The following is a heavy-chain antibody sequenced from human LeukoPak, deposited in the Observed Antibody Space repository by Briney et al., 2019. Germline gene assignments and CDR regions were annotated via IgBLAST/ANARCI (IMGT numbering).Heavy chain of an antibody. CDR2: IIPIFGTA. J-gene: IGHJ3*02. D-gene: IGHD6-13*01. V-gene: IGHV1-69*13. CDR1: GGTFSSYA. Sequence: SVKVSCKASGGTFSSYAISWVRQAPGQGLEWMGGIIPIFGTANYAQKFQGRVTITADESTSTAYMELSSLRSEDTAVYYCARDQSSSWLNDAFDIWGQGTMVTVSS. CDR3: ARDQSSSWLNDAFDI.